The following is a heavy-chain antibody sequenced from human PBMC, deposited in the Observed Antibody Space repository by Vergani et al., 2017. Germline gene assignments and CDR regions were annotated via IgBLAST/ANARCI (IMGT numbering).Heavy chain of an antibody. CDR1: GGSISSGDHC. J-gene: IGHJ6*03. V-gene: IGHV4-31*11. D-gene: IGHD6-25*01. CDR3: ARVDTQVPATSHFYYMDV. CDR2: IFYRGTT. Sequence: QVQLQESGPGVVKPSQTLSLTCAVSGGSISSGDHCWTWIRQRPGKGLEWIGYIFYRGTTYDNPSLRSRLTISVDPSQNQFSLKLRSVTAADTAVYYCARVDTQVPATSHFYYMDVWGKGTTVVVSS.